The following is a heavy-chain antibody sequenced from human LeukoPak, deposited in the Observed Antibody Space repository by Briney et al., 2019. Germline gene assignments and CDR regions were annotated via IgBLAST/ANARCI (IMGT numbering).Heavy chain of an antibody. CDR2: IYYSGST. CDR1: GGSISSSSYY. D-gene: IGHD3-3*02. CDR3: ARAFSTFCDFDY. Sequence: SETLSPTCTVSGGSISSSSYYWGWIRQPPGKGLEWIGSIYYSGSTYYNPSLKSRVTISVDTSKNQFSLKLSSVTAADTAVYYCARAFSTFCDFDYWGQGTLVTVSS. V-gene: IGHV4-39*01. J-gene: IGHJ4*02.